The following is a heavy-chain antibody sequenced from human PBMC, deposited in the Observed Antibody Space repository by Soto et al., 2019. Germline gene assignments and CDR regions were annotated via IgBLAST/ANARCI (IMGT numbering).Heavy chain of an antibody. CDR1: GGSISSSY. V-gene: IGHV4-59*01. Sequence: SETLSLTCTVSGGSISSSYWSWIRQPPGKGLEWLAYIYDDGSANYNPSLKSRATISLDMSKNQFSLKLTSVTAADTAVYYCARDKYCSGGSCRKNWFDPWGQGTLVTVSS. CDR3: ARDKYCSGGSCRKNWFDP. J-gene: IGHJ5*02. D-gene: IGHD2-15*01. CDR2: IYDDGSA.